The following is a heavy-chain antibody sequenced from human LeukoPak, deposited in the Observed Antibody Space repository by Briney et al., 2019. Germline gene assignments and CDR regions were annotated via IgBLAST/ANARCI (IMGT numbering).Heavy chain of an antibody. CDR3: TTDPERNYYYDSSGYYFFSGI. CDR1: GFTFSNAW. V-gene: IGHV3-15*01. J-gene: IGHJ3*02. CDR2: IKSKTDGGTT. Sequence: GGSLRLSCAASGFTFSNAWMSWVRQAPGKGLEWVGRIKSKTDGGTTDYAAPVKGRFTISRDDSKNTLYLQMNSLKTEDTAVYYCTTDPERNYYYDSSGYYFFSGIWGQGTMVTVSS. D-gene: IGHD3-22*01.